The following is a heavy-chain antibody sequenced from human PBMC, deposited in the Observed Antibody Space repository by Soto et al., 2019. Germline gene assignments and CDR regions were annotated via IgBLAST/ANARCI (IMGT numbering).Heavy chain of an antibody. V-gene: IGHV3-30*18. Sequence: QVQLVESGGGVVQPGRSLRLSCAASGFTFSSYGMHWVRQAPGKGLEWVAVISYDGSDKYYADSVKGRFTISRDNSNNALYRQVDSLRAEDTAVYYCAKGVVVAPTYFRHWGQGTLVTVSS. D-gene: IGHD2-15*01. J-gene: IGHJ1*01. CDR2: ISYDGSDK. CDR3: AKGVVVAPTYFRH. CDR1: GFTFSSYG.